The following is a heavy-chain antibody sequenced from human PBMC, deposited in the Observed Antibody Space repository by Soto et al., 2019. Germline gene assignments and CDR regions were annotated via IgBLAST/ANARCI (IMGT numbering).Heavy chain of an antibody. V-gene: IGHV4-31*03. Sequence: SETLSLTCTVSGGSISSGGYYWSWIRQHPGKGLEWIGYIYYSGSTYYNPSLKSRVTISVVTSKNQFSLKLSSVTAADTAVYYCARGIAAAGTFAENWFDPWGQGTLVTAPQ. CDR2: IYYSGST. D-gene: IGHD6-13*01. CDR1: GGSISSGGYY. J-gene: IGHJ5*02. CDR3: ARGIAAAGTFAENWFDP.